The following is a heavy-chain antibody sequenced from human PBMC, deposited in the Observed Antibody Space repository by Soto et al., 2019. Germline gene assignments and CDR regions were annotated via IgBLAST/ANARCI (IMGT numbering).Heavy chain of an antibody. CDR1: GASISAFY. Sequence: QVQLQESGPGLVKPSETLSLTCTVSGASISAFYWSWIRKSAGKGLEWIGRIYATGTTDYNPSLKSRVMVSVDTSQKQFSLKLGSVTAAYTAVYYCVRDGTKTLRDWFDPWGQGISVTVAS. D-gene: IGHD1-1*01. CDR2: IYATGTT. CDR3: VRDGTKTLRDWFDP. J-gene: IGHJ5*02. V-gene: IGHV4-4*07.